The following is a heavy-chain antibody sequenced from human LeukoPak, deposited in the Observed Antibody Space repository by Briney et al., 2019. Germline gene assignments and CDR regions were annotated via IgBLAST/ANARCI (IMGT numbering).Heavy chain of an antibody. V-gene: IGHV1-69*05. Sequence: SVKVSCKASGGTFSSYAISWVRQAHGQGLEWMGRIIPIFGTANYAQKFQGRVTITTHESTTTAYMELSSLRSEDTAVYYCARGGPVFRNYYMDVWGKGTTVTVSS. CDR2: IIPIFGTA. D-gene: IGHD3-16*01. J-gene: IGHJ6*03. CDR1: GGTFSSYA. CDR3: ARGGPVFRNYYMDV.